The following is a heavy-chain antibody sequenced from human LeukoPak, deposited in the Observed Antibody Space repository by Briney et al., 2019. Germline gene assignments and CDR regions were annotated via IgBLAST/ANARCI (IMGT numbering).Heavy chain of an antibody. J-gene: IGHJ6*03. CDR1: GFTFSSYW. CDR2: IKQGGGEK. D-gene: IGHD3-3*01. Sequence: TGGSLRLSCAASGFTFSSYWMSWVRQAPGKGLEWVANIKQGGGEKYYVDSVKGRFTISRDNAKNSLYLQMNSLRAEDTAVYYCARAGFWSGYYFYYYYYYMDVWGKGTTVTVSS. CDR3: ARAGFWSGYYFYYYYYYMDV. V-gene: IGHV3-7*01.